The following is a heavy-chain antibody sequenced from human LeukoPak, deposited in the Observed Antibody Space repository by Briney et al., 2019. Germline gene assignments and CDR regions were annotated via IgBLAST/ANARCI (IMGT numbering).Heavy chain of an antibody. Sequence: GGSLRLSCAAPGLTLSTSDIHWVRQAPGKGLEWVAVISYDGSNKYYADSVKGRFTISRDNSKNTLYLQMNSLRAEDTAVYYCAREPIAARFYYYYMDVWGKGTTVTVSS. CDR2: ISYDGSNK. V-gene: IGHV3-30*01. D-gene: IGHD6-6*01. CDR3: AREPIAARFYYYYMDV. J-gene: IGHJ6*03. CDR1: GLTLSTSD.